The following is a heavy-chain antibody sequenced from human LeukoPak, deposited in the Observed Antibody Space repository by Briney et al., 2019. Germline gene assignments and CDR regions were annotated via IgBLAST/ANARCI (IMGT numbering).Heavy chain of an antibody. J-gene: IGHJ4*02. Sequence: GVSLRLSCAASGFTFSSHAMSWVRQAPGKGLEWVSAISGSGGSTYYADSVKGRFTISRDNSKNTLYLQMNSLRAEDTAVYYCAKDRDYGSNFDYWGQGTLVTVSS. CDR1: GFTFSSHA. CDR2: ISGSGGST. V-gene: IGHV3-23*01. D-gene: IGHD3-16*01. CDR3: AKDRDYGSNFDY.